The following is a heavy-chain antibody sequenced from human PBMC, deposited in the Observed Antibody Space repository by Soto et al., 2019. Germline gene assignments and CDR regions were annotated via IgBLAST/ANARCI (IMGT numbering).Heavy chain of an antibody. Sequence: QVQLVESGGGVVQPGRSLRLSCAASGFTFSSYAMHWVRQAPGKGLEWGEVISYDGSNKYYADSVKGRFTISRDNSKNTLYLQMNSLRAEDTAVYYCARGQWLVSGRWFDPWGQGTLVTVSS. CDR1: GFTFSSYA. V-gene: IGHV3-30-3*01. CDR3: ARGQWLVSGRWFDP. CDR2: ISYDGSNK. J-gene: IGHJ5*02. D-gene: IGHD6-19*01.